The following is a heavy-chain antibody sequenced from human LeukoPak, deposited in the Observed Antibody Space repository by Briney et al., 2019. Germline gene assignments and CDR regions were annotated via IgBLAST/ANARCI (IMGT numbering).Heavy chain of an antibody. CDR1: GYSFTSYL. CDR2: IYPGDSDT. V-gene: IGHV5-51*01. Sequence: GESLKISRKCSGYSFTSYLIGWVRQMPGKGLELMWIIYPGDSDTRYSPSFQGQVTISADKSISTAYLQWSSLKASDTAMYYCASSGHYCSGGSCYSGSNWFDPWGQGTLVTVSS. J-gene: IGHJ5*02. CDR3: ASSGHYCSGGSCYSGSNWFDP. D-gene: IGHD2-15*01.